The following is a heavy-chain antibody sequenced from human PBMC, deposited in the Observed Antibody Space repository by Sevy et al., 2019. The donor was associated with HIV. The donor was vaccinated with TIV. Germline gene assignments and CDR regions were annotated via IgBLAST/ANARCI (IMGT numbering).Heavy chain of an antibody. Sequence: GGSLRLSCKPSGFTFITYAMNWVRQAPGKGLEWVSTIYGSGGATYYADSVKGRFTISRDNSKNTLYLQMNSLRTEDSAVYYCAGGRYDSSGSFDAFDIWGQGTMATVSS. D-gene: IGHD3-22*01. V-gene: IGHV3-23*01. CDR3: AGGRYDSSGSFDAFDI. CDR2: IYGSGGAT. CDR1: GFTFITYA. J-gene: IGHJ3*02.